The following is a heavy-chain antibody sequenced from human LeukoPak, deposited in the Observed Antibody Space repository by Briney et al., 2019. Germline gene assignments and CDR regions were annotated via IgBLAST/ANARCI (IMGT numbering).Heavy chain of an antibody. V-gene: IGHV3-48*02. CDR2: ISSTSNTI. D-gene: IGHD6-13*01. J-gene: IGHJ4*02. CDR3: ASEAQYSSSWYDY. CDR1: GFIFSNYS. Sequence: PGGSLRLSCAASGFIFSNYSMNWVRQAPGKGLEWVSWISSTSNTIYYADSVKGRFTISRDNAKNSLNLQMNSLRDEDTAVYYCASEAQYSSSWYDYWGQGTLVTVSS.